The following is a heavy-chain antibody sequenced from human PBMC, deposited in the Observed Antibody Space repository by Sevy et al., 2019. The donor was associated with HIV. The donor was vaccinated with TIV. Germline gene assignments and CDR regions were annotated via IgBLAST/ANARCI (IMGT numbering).Heavy chain of an antibody. V-gene: IGHV1-8*01. J-gene: IGHJ4*02. Sequence: ASVKVSCKTSGYTFTDYDINWVRQATGQGLEWLGWMSPDSGDTGSAQNFQGRITMTKNTSISTAYMELSGLRSDDTAVYYCAREGSDSSSWEFDFWGQGTLVTVSS. CDR2: MSPDSGDT. CDR3: AREGSDSSSWEFDF. CDR1: GYTFTDYD. D-gene: IGHD6-13*01.